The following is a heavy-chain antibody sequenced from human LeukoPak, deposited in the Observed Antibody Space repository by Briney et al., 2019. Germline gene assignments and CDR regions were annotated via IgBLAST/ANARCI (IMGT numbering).Heavy chain of an antibody. CDR2: ISAYNGNT. CDR1: GYTFTSYS. J-gene: IGHJ4*02. CDR3: ARDLSSGYYDSSGYDY. D-gene: IGHD3-22*01. Sequence: ASVKVSCEASGYTFTSYSISWVRQAPGLGLEWMGWISAYNGNTNYAQKLQGRVTMTTDTSTSTAYMELRSLRSDDTAVYYCARDLSSGYYDSSGYDYWGQGTLVTVSS. V-gene: IGHV1-18*01.